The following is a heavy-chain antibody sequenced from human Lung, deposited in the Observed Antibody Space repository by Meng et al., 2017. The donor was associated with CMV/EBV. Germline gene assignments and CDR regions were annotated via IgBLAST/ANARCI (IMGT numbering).Heavy chain of an antibody. CDR3: TTDSCYVYVWGSYQLLGY. CDR2: VKSKTDGGTT. D-gene: IGHD3-16*01. CDR1: GFTFSNYA. V-gene: IGHV3-15*01. J-gene: IGHJ4*02. Sequence: SCAVSGFTFSNYALSWVREAPGKGLEWVGRVKSKTDGGTTDYAAPVKGRFSISGEDSKSTLHLQMNSLTTENTAVYYCTTDSCYVYVWGSYQLLGYXGQGXLVTVSS.